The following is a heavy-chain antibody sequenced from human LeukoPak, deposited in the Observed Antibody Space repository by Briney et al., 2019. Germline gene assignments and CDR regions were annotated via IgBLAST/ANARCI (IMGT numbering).Heavy chain of an antibody. D-gene: IGHD6-13*01. CDR2: MSSSGDTI. CDR1: GFSLSDFY. V-gene: IGHV3-11*01. Sequence: KPGGSLRLSCAASGFSLSDFYMSWIRQGPGKGLEWASYMSSSGDTIQYADSVKGRFTISRDNAKNSLYLQMNSLRADDTAVYYCARGSQQPYYWGQGTLVTVSS. CDR3: ARGSQQPYY. J-gene: IGHJ4*02.